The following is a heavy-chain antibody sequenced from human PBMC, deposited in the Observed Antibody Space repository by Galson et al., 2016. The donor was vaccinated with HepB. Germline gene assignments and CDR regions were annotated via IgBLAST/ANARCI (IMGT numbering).Heavy chain of an antibody. D-gene: IGHD6-6*01. J-gene: IGHJ4*02. CDR1: GFAFTSYW. CDR3: ARDLLKYDSTSGGTNF. V-gene: IGHV3-7*03. CDR2: IKQDGSDK. Sequence: SLRLSCATSGFAFTSYWLSWVRQAPGKGLEWVANIKQDGSDKHYVDPVKGRFTISRDHVKKSLYLQMNSLRAEDTAVYYCARDLLKYDSTSGGTNFWGQGTPVTVSS.